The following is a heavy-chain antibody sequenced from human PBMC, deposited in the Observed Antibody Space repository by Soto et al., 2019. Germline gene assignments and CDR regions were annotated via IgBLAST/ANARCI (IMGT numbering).Heavy chain of an antibody. CDR2: IDPSDSYT. Sequence: PGESLTISCKGSGYSFTSYWISWVRQMPGKGLEWMGRIDPSDSYTNYSPSFQGHVTISADKSISTAYLQWSSLKASDTAMYYCARLTRSAGGYYYYYYGMDVWGQGTTVTVSS. CDR3: ARLTRSAGGYYYYYYGMDV. J-gene: IGHJ6*02. CDR1: GYSFTSYW. D-gene: IGHD3-10*01. V-gene: IGHV5-10-1*01.